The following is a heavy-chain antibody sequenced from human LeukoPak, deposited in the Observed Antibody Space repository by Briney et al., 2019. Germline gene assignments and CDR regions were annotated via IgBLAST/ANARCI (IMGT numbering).Heavy chain of an antibody. J-gene: IGHJ4*02. CDR1: GFTFSNYW. Sequence: GGSLRLSCAAFGFTFSNYWMHWVRQAPGKGLEWVSGINWSGGSTTYADSVKGRFTISRDNAKNSLYLQMNSLRAEDTALYYCARSSTAAGTGAFDYWGQGTLVTVSS. V-gene: IGHV3-20*04. CDR2: INWSGGST. CDR3: ARSSTAAGTGAFDY. D-gene: IGHD6-13*01.